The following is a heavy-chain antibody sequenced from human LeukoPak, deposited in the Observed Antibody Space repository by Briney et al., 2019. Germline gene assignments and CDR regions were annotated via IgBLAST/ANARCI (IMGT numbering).Heavy chain of an antibody. CDR1: GFTFSNAW. J-gene: IGHJ4*02. CDR2: IKSKTDGGTT. V-gene: IGHV3-15*01. Sequence: GGSLRLSCAASGFTFSNAWMSWVRQAPGKGLEWVGRIKSKTDGGTTDYAAPVKGRFTISRDDSKNTLYLQMNSLRADDTAVYYCARSRWLDAFDYWGQGTLVTVSS. D-gene: IGHD6-19*01. CDR3: ARSRWLDAFDY.